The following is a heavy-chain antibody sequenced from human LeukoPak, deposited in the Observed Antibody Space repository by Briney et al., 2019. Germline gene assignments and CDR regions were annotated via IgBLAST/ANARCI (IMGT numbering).Heavy chain of an antibody. CDR3: AKDRSGLPRRGLFDY. J-gene: IGHJ4*02. D-gene: IGHD6-25*01. CDR1: GFTFSSYA. CDR2: ISDIGGST. Sequence: GGSLRLSCAASGFTFSSYAMNWVRQAPGKGLEWVSGISDIGGSTYYADSVKDRFTISRDNSKNTVYLQMNNLSAEDTAVYYCAKDRSGLPRRGLFDYWGQGTLVTVSS. V-gene: IGHV3-23*01.